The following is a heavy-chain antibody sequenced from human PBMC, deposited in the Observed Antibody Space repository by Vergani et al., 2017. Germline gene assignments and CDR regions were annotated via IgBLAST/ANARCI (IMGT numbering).Heavy chain of an antibody. V-gene: IGHV4-34*01. CDR1: GGSFSGYY. D-gene: IGHD6-19*01. CDR2: INHSGST. Sequence: QVQLQQWGAGLLKPSETLSLTCAVYGGSFSGYYWSWIRQSPGKGLEWIGEINHSGSTTYNPSLKSRVTISVDTSKNQFSLILSSVTAADQAVYYCARDSSGWYGDFGYFDYWGQGTLVTVSS. J-gene: IGHJ4*02. CDR3: ARDSSGWYGDFGYFDY.